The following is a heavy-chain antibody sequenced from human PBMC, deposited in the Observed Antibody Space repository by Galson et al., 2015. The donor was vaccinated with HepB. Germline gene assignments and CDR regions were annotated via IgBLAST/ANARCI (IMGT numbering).Heavy chain of an antibody. CDR1: GYTFTSYA. CDR2: INTNTGNP. J-gene: IGHJ5*02. V-gene: IGHV7-4-1*02. D-gene: IGHD3-10*01. Sequence: SVKVSCKASGYTFTSYAMNWVRQAPGQGLEWMGWINTNTGNPTYAQGFTGRFVFSLDTSVSTAYLQISSLKAEDTAVYYCARDSGRWTDPPNWFDPWGQGTLVTVSS. CDR3: ARDSGRWTDPPNWFDP.